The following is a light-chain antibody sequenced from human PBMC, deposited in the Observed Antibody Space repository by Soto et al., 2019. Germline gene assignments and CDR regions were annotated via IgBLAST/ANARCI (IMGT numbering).Light chain of an antibody. J-gene: IGKJ4*01. V-gene: IGKV3-15*01. CDR2: GAS. CDR1: RSISRN. Sequence: EMVLTQSPATLSGSPGERVTLSCRASRSISRNLAWYQQKAGQAPRLLIYGASTRATGIPDRFSGRGSXXXXXLXINGLQSEDFATYYCQPHNNWPVVTFGGGTRVEIK. CDR3: QPHNNWPVVT.